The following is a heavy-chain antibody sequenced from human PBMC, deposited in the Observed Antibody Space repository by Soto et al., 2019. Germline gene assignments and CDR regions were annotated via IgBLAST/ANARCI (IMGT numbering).Heavy chain of an antibody. CDR3: ASTYY. Sequence: SETLSLTCTVSGGSISSYYWSWIRQPPGKGLEWIGYIYYSGSTNYNPSLKSRVTISVDTSKNQFSLKLSSVTAADTAVYYCASTYYWGQGTMVTVSS. CDR2: IYYSGST. J-gene: IGHJ4*02. CDR1: GGSISSYY. V-gene: IGHV4-59*01.